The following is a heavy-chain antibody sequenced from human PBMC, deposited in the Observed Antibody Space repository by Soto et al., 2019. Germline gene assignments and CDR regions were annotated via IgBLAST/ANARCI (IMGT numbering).Heavy chain of an antibody. CDR3: ARKVRDAGYYDY. CDR2: IRNKANSYST. CDR1: GFTFSDYY. J-gene: IGHJ4*02. D-gene: IGHD2-21*01. Sequence: GGSLRLSCAASGFTFSDYYMDWVRQAPGKGLEWVARIRNKANSYSTEYAASVKGRFTISRDDSKNSLYLQMNSLKTEDTAVYFCARKVRDAGYYDYWGQGTLVTVSS. V-gene: IGHV3-72*01.